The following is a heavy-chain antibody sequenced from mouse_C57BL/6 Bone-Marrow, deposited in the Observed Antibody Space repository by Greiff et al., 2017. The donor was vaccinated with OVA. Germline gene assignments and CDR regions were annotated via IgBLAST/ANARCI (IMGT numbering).Heavy chain of an antibody. J-gene: IGHJ2*01. CDR1: GFNIKDDY. CDR3: TTLSYYSNYY. D-gene: IGHD2-5*01. V-gene: IGHV14-4*01. CDR2: IDPENGDT. Sequence: EVQLQQSGAELVRPGASVKLSCTASGFNIKDDYMHWVKQRPEQGLEWIGWIDPENGDTEYASKFQGKATITADTSSNTAYLQLSSLTSEDTAVYYCTTLSYYSNYYWGQGTTLTVSS.